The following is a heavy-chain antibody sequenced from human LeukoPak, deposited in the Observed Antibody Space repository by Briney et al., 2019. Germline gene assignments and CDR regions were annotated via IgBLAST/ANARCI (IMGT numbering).Heavy chain of an antibody. V-gene: IGHV4-59*12. CDR3: ARSNRGGTGYFDL. CDR2: IYSSGST. CDR1: GGSISNYY. Sequence: PSETLSLTCTVSGGSISNYYWSLIRQPPGKGLEWIGYIYSSGSTNYNPSLRSRVTISVDTSKNQFSLKLSSVTAADTAVYYCARSNRGGTGYFDLWGRGTLVTVSS. D-gene: IGHD1/OR15-1a*01. J-gene: IGHJ2*01.